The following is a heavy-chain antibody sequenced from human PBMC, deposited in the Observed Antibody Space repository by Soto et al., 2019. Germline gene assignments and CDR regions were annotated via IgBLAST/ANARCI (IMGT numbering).Heavy chain of an antibody. J-gene: IGHJ5*02. CDR2: HYSGGST. D-gene: IGHD4-4*01. Sequence: GWSLRLSCAISGFSVSSNYLSWVRQAPGKGLEWVSVHYSGGSTYYADSVQGRFTISRDKSNNTLYLQMRRVRAEDTAVYFCARHSNTRRTVGATEPLAHWRQGTQGTVSS. V-gene: IGHV3-53*01. CDR3: ARHSNTRRTVGATEPLAH. CDR1: GFSVSSNY.